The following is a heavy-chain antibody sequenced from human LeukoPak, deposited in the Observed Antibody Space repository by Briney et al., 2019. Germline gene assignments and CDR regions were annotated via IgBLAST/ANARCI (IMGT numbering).Heavy chain of an antibody. D-gene: IGHD3-10*01. CDR3: ARDYYGSGSYTFDP. V-gene: IGHV3-20*04. J-gene: IGHJ5*02. Sequence: RPGGSLRLSCAASGFTFDDHGMSWVRQAPGKGLEWVSGINWNGGSTGYADSVKGRFTISRDNAKNSLYLQMNSLRAEDTALYYCARDYYGSGSYTFDPWGQGTLVTVSS. CDR2: INWNGGST. CDR1: GFTFDDHG.